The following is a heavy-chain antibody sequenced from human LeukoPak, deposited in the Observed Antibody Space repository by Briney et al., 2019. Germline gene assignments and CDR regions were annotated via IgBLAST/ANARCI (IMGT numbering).Heavy chain of an antibody. CDR2: INPNSGGT. CDR1: GYTFTGYY. D-gene: IGHD5-24*01. J-gene: IGHJ3*02. Sequence: ASVKVSCKASGYTFTGYYMHWVRQAPGQGLEWMGWINPNSGGTNYAQKLQGRVTMTTDTSTSTAYMELRSLRSDDTAVYYCAGKTSVATIDAFDIWGQGTMVTVSS. V-gene: IGHV1-2*02. CDR3: AGKTSVATIDAFDI.